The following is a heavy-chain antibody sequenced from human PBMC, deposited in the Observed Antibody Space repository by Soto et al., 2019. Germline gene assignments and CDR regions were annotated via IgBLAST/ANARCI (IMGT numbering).Heavy chain of an antibody. Sequence: GGSLRLSCSTSGFTFSDEWMHWVRQAPGKGLVWVSRINKDGSYRNYADFVEGRFTISRDDAKSELYLQMDRPRAEDTAVYYCARGGLEPFDYLGQGALVTVSS. D-gene: IGHD1-1*01. J-gene: IGHJ4*02. CDR3: ARGGLEPFDY. V-gene: IGHV3-74*01. CDR2: INKDGSYR. CDR1: GFTFSDEW.